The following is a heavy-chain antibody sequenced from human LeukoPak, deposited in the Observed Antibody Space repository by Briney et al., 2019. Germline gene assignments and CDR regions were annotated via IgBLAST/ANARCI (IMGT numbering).Heavy chain of an antibody. CDR1: GFIFSSYW. D-gene: IGHD3-3*01. Sequence: GGSLRLSXAASGFIFSSYWMGWVRQAPGKGLEWVANIKRDGIEKYYVDSVKGRFTIFRDNAQNSLYLQMNSLRDEDTGVYYCARDKEAAVDFWSGYYPLWGQGTLVTVSS. CDR2: IKRDGIEK. V-gene: IGHV3-7*01. CDR3: ARDKEAAVDFWSGYYPL. J-gene: IGHJ4*02.